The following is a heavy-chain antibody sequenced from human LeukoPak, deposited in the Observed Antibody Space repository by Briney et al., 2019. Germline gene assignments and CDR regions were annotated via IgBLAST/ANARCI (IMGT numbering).Heavy chain of an antibody. J-gene: IGHJ4*02. V-gene: IGHV3-30*18. Sequence: GGSLRLSCAASGFTFSSYGMHWVRQAPGKGLEWVAVISYDGSTTYYADSVKGRFTISRDNSKNTLYLQMNSLRAEDTAVYYCAKDPRSSSLASTPYWGQGTLVTVSS. CDR1: GFTFSSYG. CDR3: AKDPRSSSLASTPY. D-gene: IGHD2-2*01. CDR2: ISYDGSTT.